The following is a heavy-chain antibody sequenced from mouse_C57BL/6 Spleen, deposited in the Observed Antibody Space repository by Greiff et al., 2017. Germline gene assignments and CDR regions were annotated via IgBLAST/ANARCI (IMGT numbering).Heavy chain of an antibody. CDR3: AGAVDYDGFAY. Sequence: QVQLQQSGPELVKPGASVKISCKASGYAFSSSWMNWVKQRPGKGLEWIGRIYPGDGDTNYNGKFKGKATLTADKSSSTAYMQLSSLTSEDSAVYFCAGAVDYDGFAYWGQGTLVTVSA. D-gene: IGHD2-4*01. CDR2: IYPGDGDT. V-gene: IGHV1-82*01. CDR1: GYAFSSSW. J-gene: IGHJ3*01.